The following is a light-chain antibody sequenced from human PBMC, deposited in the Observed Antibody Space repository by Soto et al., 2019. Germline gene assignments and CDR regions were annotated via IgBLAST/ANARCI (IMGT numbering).Light chain of an antibody. CDR2: GAS. J-gene: IGKJ2*01. CDR1: QSVSSK. V-gene: IGKV3-15*01. CDR3: QQRSNWPT. Sequence: EIVMTQSPATLSVSPGERATLSCRASQSVSSKLAWLQQKPGQAPRLLIYGASTRATGVPARFSGSGSGTEFTLTISSLQSEDFAVYYCQQRSNWPTFGQGTKLEIK.